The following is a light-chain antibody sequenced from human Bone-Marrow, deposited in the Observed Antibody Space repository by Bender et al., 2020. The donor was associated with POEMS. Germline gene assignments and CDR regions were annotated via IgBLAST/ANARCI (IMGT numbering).Light chain of an antibody. CDR2: SSH. J-gene: IGLJ3*02. V-gene: IGLV1-44*01. Sequence: QSVLTQPPSASGTPGQRVTISCSGGSSNIGAHAVNWYQHLPGTAPKLLIYSSHRRPSEVPDRFSGSRSGTSASLAISGLQSEDEAYYYCAVWDDSLNVWVFGGGTKLTVL. CDR3: AVWDDSLNVWV. CDR1: SSNIGAHA.